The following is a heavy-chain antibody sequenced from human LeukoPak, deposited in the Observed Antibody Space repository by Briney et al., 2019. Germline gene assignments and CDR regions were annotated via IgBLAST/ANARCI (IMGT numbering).Heavy chain of an antibody. CDR3: AKDNSPYSNSWLQFFQH. CDR1: GFXFSSYA. CDR2: ISDSGGST. D-gene: IGHD6-13*01. Sequence: PEGPLPMFWSACGFXFSSYAISWVRRHLGMGREEVLVISDSGGSTYYGDSVKGRFTISRDNSKNTLYLQMNSLRAEDTAVYYCAKDNSPYSNSWLQFFQHWGQGTLVTVSS. J-gene: IGHJ1*01. V-gene: IGHV3-23*01.